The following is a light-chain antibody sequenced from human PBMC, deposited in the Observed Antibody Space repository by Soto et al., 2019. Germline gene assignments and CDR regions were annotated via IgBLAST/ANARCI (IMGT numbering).Light chain of an antibody. CDR2: AES. Sequence: DIQMTQSPSSVSASLGDRVTITCRASQTISNYLNWYQQKPGKAPKLLISAESTLQSGVPYRFSVGGSGTDFTPANSSLQTEDVATYYGQPSFSGPPTFGGGTKVAIK. V-gene: IGKV1-39*01. CDR3: QPSFSGPPT. J-gene: IGKJ4*01. CDR1: QTISNY.